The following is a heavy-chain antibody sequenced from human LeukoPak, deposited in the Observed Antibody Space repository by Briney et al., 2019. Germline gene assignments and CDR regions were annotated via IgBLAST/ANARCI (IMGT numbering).Heavy chain of an antibody. V-gene: IGHV3-23*01. CDR1: GGSISSSNW. J-gene: IGHJ6*02. CDR2: ISGSGGST. CDR3: AKGLSNYYYYGMDV. D-gene: IGHD4-11*01. Sequence: PSETLSLTCAVSGGSISSSNWWSWVRQAPGKGLEWVSAISGSGGSTYYADSVKGRFTISRDNSKNTLYLQMNSLRAEDTAVYYCAKGLSNYYYYGMDVWGQGTTVTVSS.